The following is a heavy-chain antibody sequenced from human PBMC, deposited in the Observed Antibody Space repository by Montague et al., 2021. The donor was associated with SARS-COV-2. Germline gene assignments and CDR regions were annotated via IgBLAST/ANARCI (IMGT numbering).Heavy chain of an antibody. V-gene: IGHV6-1*01. Sequence: CAISGDSVSSKSVAWNWIRQSPSRGLEWLGRTYYRSKWDSDYAEXVKRRLVITPDTSKNQVSLQLNSVIPEDTAVYFCASPGITLTGLDAFDIWGQGTMVTVSS. CDR3: ASPGITLTGLDAFDI. D-gene: IGHD3-9*01. CDR1: GDSVSSKSVA. J-gene: IGHJ3*02. CDR2: TYYRSKWDS.